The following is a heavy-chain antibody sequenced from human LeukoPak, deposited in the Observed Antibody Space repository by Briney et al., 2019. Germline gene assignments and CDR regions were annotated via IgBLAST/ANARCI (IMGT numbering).Heavy chain of an antibody. CDR1: GYTFTTYG. CDR2: ISAYKGNT. Sequence: ASVKVSCKASGYTFTTYGISWVRQAPGQGLELLGWISAYKGNTNYARKLQGRVTMTEDTSTDTAYMELSSLRSEDTAVYYCATVGIRYCSGGSCYYNPKVDAFDIWGQGTMVTVSS. V-gene: IGHV1-18*01. J-gene: IGHJ3*02. CDR3: ATVGIRYCSGGSCYYNPKVDAFDI. D-gene: IGHD2-15*01.